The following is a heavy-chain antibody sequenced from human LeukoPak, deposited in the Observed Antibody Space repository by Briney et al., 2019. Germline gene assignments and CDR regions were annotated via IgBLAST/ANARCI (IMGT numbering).Heavy chain of an antibody. V-gene: IGHV1-18*01. J-gene: IGHJ4*02. CDR1: GCTFTNYV. CDR2: ISTYTGNS. D-gene: IGHD4-17*01. CDR3: ARTMTMMTTHGELDF. Sequence: ASVKVSCKASGCTFTNYVLTWVRQAPGRGLEWMGRISTYTGNSNYAQKFQDRVTMTTDTSTGTAYMDLRNLSSDDTAIYYCARTMTMMTTHGELDFWGQGTLVTVSS.